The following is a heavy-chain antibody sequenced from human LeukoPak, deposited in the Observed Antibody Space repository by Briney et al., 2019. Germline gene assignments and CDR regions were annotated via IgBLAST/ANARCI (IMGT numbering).Heavy chain of an antibody. CDR3: ASSVAYCGGDCYFGYFQH. J-gene: IGHJ1*01. V-gene: IGHV4-31*03. CDR1: GGSISSGGYS. Sequence: SQTLSLTCTVSGGSISSGGYSWSWIRQHPGKGLEWIGYIYYSGSTYYNPSLKSRVTISVDTSKNQFSLKLSSVTAADTAVYYCASSVAYCGGDCYFGYFQHWGQGTLVTVSS. CDR2: IYYSGST. D-gene: IGHD2-21*02.